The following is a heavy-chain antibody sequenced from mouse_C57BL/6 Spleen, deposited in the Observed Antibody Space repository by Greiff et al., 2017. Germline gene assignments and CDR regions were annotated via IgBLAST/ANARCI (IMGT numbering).Heavy chain of an antibody. Sequence: VQLVEPGPGLVAPSQSLSITCTVSGFSLTSYAISWVRQPPGKGLGWLGVLWTGGGTNYNSALKSRLSISKDNYKRKVFLKMNSLQTDDTARYYCARNEGDGAWFAYWGQGTLVTVSA. V-gene: IGHV2-9-1*01. CDR3: ARNEGDGAWFAY. J-gene: IGHJ3*01. CDR1: GFSLTSYA. CDR2: LWTGGGT. D-gene: IGHD3-3*01.